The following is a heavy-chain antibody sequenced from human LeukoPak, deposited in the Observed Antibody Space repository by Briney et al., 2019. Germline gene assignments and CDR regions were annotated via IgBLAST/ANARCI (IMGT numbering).Heavy chain of an antibody. J-gene: IGHJ4*02. CDR3: ARQQLVLDS. CDR1: GFTVSSNY. CDR2: ISGDGST. D-gene: IGHD6-13*01. V-gene: IGHV3-66*04. Sequence: GGSLRLSCAASGFTVSSNYMSWVRQAPGKGLEWVSVISGDGSTYYADSVKGRFTISRDNSKNTLYLQMNSLRAEDTAVYYCARQQLVLDSWGQGTLVTVSS.